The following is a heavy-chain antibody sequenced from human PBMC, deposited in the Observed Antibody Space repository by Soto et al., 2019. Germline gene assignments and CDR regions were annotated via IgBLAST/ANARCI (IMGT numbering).Heavy chain of an antibody. CDR1: GYSFTSYG. Sequence: QVQLVQSGAEVRKPGASVRVSCKASGYSFTSYGISWVRQAPGRGLEWMGWISAYTGDTKYTQNFQGRVTLTTDTSASTVYMDLGGRRSDDTAVYYCARTYSSGWSLSPSDYWGREPWSPSPQ. CDR3: ARTYSSGWSLSPSDY. V-gene: IGHV1-18*04. CDR2: ISAYTGDT. J-gene: IGHJ4*02. D-gene: IGHD6-19*01.